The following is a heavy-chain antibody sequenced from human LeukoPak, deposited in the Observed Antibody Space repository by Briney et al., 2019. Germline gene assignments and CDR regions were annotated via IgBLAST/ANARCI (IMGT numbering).Heavy chain of an antibody. D-gene: IGHD2/OR15-2a*01. CDR1: GFIFTNYF. Sequence: TGGSLRLSCAASGFIFTNYFMSWVRQAPGKGLEWVASIKHDGSEKYYVDSVRGRFTISRDNTMNSLYLQMNSLRAEDTAVYYCARGGLSIMGYWGQGTLVTVSS. V-gene: IGHV3-7*01. CDR3: ARGGLSIMGY. CDR2: IKHDGSEK. J-gene: IGHJ4*02.